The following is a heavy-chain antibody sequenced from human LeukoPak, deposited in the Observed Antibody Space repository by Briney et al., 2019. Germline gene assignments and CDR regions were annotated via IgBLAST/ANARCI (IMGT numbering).Heavy chain of an antibody. J-gene: IGHJ6*03. CDR2: MNPNSGNT. D-gene: IGHD2-15*01. CDR3: ARGRAAEYYYYYMDV. CDR1: GYTFTSYD. V-gene: IGHV1-8*01. Sequence: ASVTVSCKASGYTFTSYDINWVRQAPGQGLEWMGWMNPNSGNTGYAQKFQGRVTMTRNTSISTAYMELSSLRSEDTAVYYCARGRAAEYYYYYMDVWGKGTTVTVSS.